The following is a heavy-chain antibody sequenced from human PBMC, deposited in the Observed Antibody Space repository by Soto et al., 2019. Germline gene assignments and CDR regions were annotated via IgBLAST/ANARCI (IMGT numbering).Heavy chain of an antibody. CDR2: IHAGSGNT. CDR3: ARDTETLGPRANDALAI. Sequence: ASVKVSCKATGYTFSAYTMNWVRQAPGQSLEWMGWIHAGSGNTKYSQNFQGRVSITRDTSASTVYMELTGLTSEDTAVYYCARDTETLGPRANDALAIWGQGTMVTVSS. J-gene: IGHJ3*02. V-gene: IGHV1-3*01. CDR1: GYTFSAYT. D-gene: IGHD3-3*02.